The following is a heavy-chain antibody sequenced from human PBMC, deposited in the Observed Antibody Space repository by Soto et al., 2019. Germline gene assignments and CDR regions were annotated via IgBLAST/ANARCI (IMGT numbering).Heavy chain of an antibody. D-gene: IGHD3-10*01. CDR1: GFTFSSYA. J-gene: IGHJ6*02. CDR3: ARDLVVRGGKFDYYYYGMDV. CDR2: ISYDGSNK. Sequence: QVQLVESGGGVVQPGRSLRLSCAASGFTFSSYAMHWVRQAPGKGLEWVAVISYDGSNKYYADSVKGRFTISRDNSKNTLYLQMNSLRAEDTAVYYCARDLVVRGGKFDYYYYGMDVWGQGTTVTVSS. V-gene: IGHV3-30-3*01.